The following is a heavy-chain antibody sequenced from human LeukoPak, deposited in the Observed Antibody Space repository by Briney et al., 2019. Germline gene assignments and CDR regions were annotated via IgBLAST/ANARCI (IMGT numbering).Heavy chain of an antibody. Sequence: AGGSLRLSCAASGFTFSSYAMSWVRQAPGKGLEWVSAISGSGGSTYYADSVKGRFTISRDNSKNTLYLQMNSLRAEDTAVYYCAKDHEIYGDGSPYYFDYWGQGTLVTVSS. CDR2: ISGSGGST. D-gene: IGHD4-17*01. CDR1: GFTFSSYA. J-gene: IGHJ4*02. CDR3: AKDHEIYGDGSPYYFDY. V-gene: IGHV3-23*01.